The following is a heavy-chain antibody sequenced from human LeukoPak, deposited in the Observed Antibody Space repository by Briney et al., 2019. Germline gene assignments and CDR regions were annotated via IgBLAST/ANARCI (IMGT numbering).Heavy chain of an antibody. CDR2: ISHSGST. CDR3: ARDHRGTSYYYYYYMDV. CDR1: GGSFSGYY. D-gene: IGHD1-14*01. J-gene: IGHJ6*03. V-gene: IGHV4-34*01. Sequence: SETLSLTCAVYGGSFSGYYWSWIRQPPGKGLEWIGEISHSGSTNYNPSLKGRVTISVDTSKNLFSLKLSSVTAADTAVYYCARDHRGTSYYYYYYMDVWGKGTTVTVSS.